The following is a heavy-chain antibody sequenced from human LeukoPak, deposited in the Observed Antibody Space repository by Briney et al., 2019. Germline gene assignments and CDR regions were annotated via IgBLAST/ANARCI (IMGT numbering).Heavy chain of an antibody. CDR2: INPNSGGT. D-gene: IGHD3-10*01. CDR1: GYTFTSYY. V-gene: IGHV1-2*02. Sequence: XGYTFTSYYMHWVGQAAGQGVEWRGWINPNSGGTSFTQKFQGRVTMTRDTSIRTAYMEVSRLRSDDTAVYYCARGRSIVGSGSLWKYWGQGTLVTVSS. J-gene: IGHJ4*02. CDR3: ARGRSIVGSGSLWKY.